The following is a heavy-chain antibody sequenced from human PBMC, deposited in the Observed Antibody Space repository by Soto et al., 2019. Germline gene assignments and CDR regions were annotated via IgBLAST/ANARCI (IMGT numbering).Heavy chain of an antibody. D-gene: IGHD1-26*01. V-gene: IGHV4-38-2*02. CDR2: IYHSGST. Sequence: SETLSLTCTVSGYSISSGYYWGWIRQPPGKGLEWIGSIYHSGSTYYNPSLKSRVTISVDTSKNQFSLKLRSVTAADTAVYYCSGDSRLAKWELLNRFDPWGQGTLVTVSS. CDR3: SGDSRLAKWELLNRFDP. J-gene: IGHJ5*02. CDR1: GYSISSGYY.